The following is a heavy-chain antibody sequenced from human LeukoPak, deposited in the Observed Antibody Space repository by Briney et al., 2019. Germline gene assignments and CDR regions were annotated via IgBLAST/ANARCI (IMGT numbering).Heavy chain of an antibody. D-gene: IGHD3-10*01. CDR2: IYWDDDK. CDR1: GFSLSTSGVG. V-gene: IGHV2-5*02. J-gene: IGHJ4*02. Sequence: SGPTLVNPTQTLTLTCTFSGFSLSTSGVGVGWIRQPPGKALDWLALIYWDDDKRYSPSLKNRFTITKDTSKNQVVLTMTNMDPVDTATYYCARLYGSGNYYKTDYDYWGQGTLVTVSS. CDR3: ARLYGSGNYYKTDYDY.